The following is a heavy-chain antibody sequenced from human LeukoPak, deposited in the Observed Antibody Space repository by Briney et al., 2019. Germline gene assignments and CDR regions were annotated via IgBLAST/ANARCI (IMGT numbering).Heavy chain of an antibody. CDR1: GSTFSNFG. CDR3: AKDAGPRQLVFFDS. D-gene: IGHD6-6*01. CDR2: ISSSSDNI. V-gene: IGHV3-23*01. J-gene: IGHJ4*02. Sequence: PGGSLRLSCTATGSTFSNFGMAWVRQAPGQGLEWVSTISSSSDNIYQADSVKGRFTISRDNSRSTLYLQMNSLRTEDTAVYYCAKDAGPRQLVFFDSWGQGTLVTVSS.